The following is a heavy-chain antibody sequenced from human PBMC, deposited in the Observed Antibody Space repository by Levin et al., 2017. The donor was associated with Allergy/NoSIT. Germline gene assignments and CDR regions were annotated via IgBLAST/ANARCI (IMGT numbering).Heavy chain of an antibody. Sequence: PGGSLRLSCAASGFTFSSYEMNWVRQAPGKGLEWVSYISSSGSTIYYADSVKGRFTISRDNAKNSLYLQMNSLRAEDTAVYYCARDRGPQVSSSGGYYGMDVWGQGTTVTVSS. CDR3: ARDRGPQVSSSGGYYGMDV. J-gene: IGHJ6*02. CDR2: ISSSGSTI. D-gene: IGHD6-13*01. V-gene: IGHV3-48*03. CDR1: GFTFSSYE.